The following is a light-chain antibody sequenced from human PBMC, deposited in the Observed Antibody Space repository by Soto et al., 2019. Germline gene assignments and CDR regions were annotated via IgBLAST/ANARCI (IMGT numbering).Light chain of an antibody. Sequence: QSALTQPASVSGSPGQSITLSCTGTTSDIGGYNYVSWYQQHPGKAPRLTIYEVSNRPSGVSNRFSGSKSGNTASLTISGLQAEDEADYYCSSYTSNNTLLFVFGTGTKVTVL. CDR3: SSYTSNNTLLFV. CDR1: TSDIGGYNY. J-gene: IGLJ1*01. CDR2: EVS. V-gene: IGLV2-14*01.